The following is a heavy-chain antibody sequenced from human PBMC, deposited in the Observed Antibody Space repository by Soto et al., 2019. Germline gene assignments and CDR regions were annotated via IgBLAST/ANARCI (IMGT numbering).Heavy chain of an antibody. CDR3: AKAYTQDEYFDL. J-gene: IGHJ2*01. D-gene: IGHD2-15*01. V-gene: IGHV3-30*18. CDR2: ISYDGSNK. Sequence: QVQLVESGGGVVQPGRSLRLSCAASGFTFSSYGMHWVRQAPGKGLERVAVISYDGSNKYYADSVKGRFTISRDNSKNTLYRQMSSVKAEDTAVYYCAKAYTQDEYFDLWGRGTLVTVSS. CDR1: GFTFSSYG.